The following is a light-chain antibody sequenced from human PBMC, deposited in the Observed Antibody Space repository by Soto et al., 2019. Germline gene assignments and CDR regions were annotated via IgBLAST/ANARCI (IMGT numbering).Light chain of an antibody. Sequence: DTRSCRASQSVSNNYLAWYQQTPGQAPRLLIYGASNRASGIPDRFSGRGSAAYYILLICRQAPEAVPVYYCQPYSASGTFAQGTKVDIK. CDR3: QPYSASGT. J-gene: IGKJ1*01. CDR2: GAS. V-gene: IGKV3-20*01. CDR1: QSVSNNY.